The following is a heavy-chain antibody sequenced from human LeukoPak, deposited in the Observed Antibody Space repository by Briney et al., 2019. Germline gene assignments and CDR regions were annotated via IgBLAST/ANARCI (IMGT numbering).Heavy chain of an antibody. D-gene: IGHD3-3*01. CDR3: ARAGFWSGYTWFDP. Sequence: SVKVSCKASGGTFSNSGISWVRQAPGQGLEWMGGIIPIFGTANYAQKFQGRVTITTDESTSTAYMELSSLRSEDTAVYYCARAGFWSGYTWFDPWGQGTLVTVSS. V-gene: IGHV1-69*05. J-gene: IGHJ5*02. CDR2: IIPIFGTA. CDR1: GGTFSNSG.